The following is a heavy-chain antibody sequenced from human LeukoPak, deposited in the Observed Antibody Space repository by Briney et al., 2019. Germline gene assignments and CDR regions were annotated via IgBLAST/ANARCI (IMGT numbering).Heavy chain of an antibody. D-gene: IGHD3-22*01. CDR1: GFTFSSHW. Sequence: PGGSLRLSCAASGFTFSSHWMHWVRRAPEKGLEWVSRSDSDGSSSHADSVKGRFTISRDNAKNTLYLQMNSLRVEDTAVYYCAGSSGPNWFDPWGQGTLVTVSS. CDR3: AGSSGPNWFDP. V-gene: IGHV3-74*01. CDR2: SDSDGSS. J-gene: IGHJ5*02.